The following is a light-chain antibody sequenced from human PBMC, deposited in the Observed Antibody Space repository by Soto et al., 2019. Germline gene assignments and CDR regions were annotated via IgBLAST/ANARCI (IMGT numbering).Light chain of an antibody. V-gene: IGKV1-39*01. J-gene: IGKJ2*01. Sequence: DIQMTQSPSSLSASVGDRVTVTCRASQSIGRYINWYQQKPGKAPKLLIYDVSSLQTGVPSRFSGDESGTDFTLTISGLQPEDLATYYCQQSFSAPRTFGQGTKLDIQ. CDR2: DVS. CDR3: QQSFSAPRT. CDR1: QSIGRY.